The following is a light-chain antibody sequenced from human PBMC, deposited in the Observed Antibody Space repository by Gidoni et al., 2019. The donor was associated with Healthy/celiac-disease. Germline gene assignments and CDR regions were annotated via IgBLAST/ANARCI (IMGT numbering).Light chain of an antibody. J-gene: IGLJ2*01. Sequence: SSELTQPPSVSVSPGQTASITCSGDKLGDKYACWYQQKPGQYPVLVNYQDSKRPAGIPRRFSGSNSGNTATLTISGTHAMDEADYYCQAWNSSSVVFGGGTKLTVL. V-gene: IGLV3-1*01. CDR2: QDS. CDR1: KLGDKY. CDR3: QAWNSSSVV.